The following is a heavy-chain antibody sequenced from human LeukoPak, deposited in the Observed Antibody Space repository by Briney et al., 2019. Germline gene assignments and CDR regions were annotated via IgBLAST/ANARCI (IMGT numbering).Heavy chain of an antibody. J-gene: IGHJ3*02. CDR2: IIPIFGTA. D-gene: IGHD3-9*01. Sequence: ASVKVSCKASGGTFSSYAISWVRQAPGQGLEWMGGIIPIFGTANYAQKFQGRVTITADESTSTAYMELSSLRSEDTAVYYCARESLTGDAFDIWGQGTTVTVSS. V-gene: IGHV1-69*01. CDR3: ARESLTGDAFDI. CDR1: GGTFSSYA.